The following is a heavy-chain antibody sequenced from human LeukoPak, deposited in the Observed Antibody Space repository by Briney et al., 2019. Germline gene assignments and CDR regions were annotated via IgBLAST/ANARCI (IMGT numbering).Heavy chain of an antibody. V-gene: IGHV4-59*08. J-gene: IGHJ6*02. D-gene: IGHD3-10*01. CDR3: ARRPAGSRDYYYYGMDV. CDR1: GGSISTYY. Sequence: PSETLSLTCTVPGGSISTYYWNWIRQRPGKGLEWIWYMYYSGSTNYSPSLKSRVTISVDTSKNQFSLKLSSVTAADTAVYYCARRPAGSRDYYYYGMDVWGQGTTVTVSS. CDR2: MYYSGST.